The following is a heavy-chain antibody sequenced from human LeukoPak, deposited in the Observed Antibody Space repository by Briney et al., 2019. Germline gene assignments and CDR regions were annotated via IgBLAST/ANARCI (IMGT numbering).Heavy chain of an antibody. CDR3: ARAGYCSGGTCYRYFDY. CDR1: GGSISSYY. J-gene: IGHJ4*02. CDR2: IYYSGRI. Sequence: SETLSLTCTVSGGSISSYYWSWIRQPPGKGLEWIGYIYYSGRINYNPSLKSRVTISVDTSKNQFSLKLSSVTAADTAVYYCARAGYCSGGTCYRYFDYWGQGTLVTVSS. V-gene: IGHV4-59*01. D-gene: IGHD2-15*01.